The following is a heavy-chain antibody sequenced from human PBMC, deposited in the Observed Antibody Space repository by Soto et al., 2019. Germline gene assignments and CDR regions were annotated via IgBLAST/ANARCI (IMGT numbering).Heavy chain of an antibody. CDR1: GFTFSSYA. J-gene: IGHJ4*02. CDR2: ISSNGGST. D-gene: IGHD6-6*01. V-gene: IGHV3-64D*06. CDR3: VGRKTLGVSAY. Sequence: GGSLRLSCSASGFTFSSYAMHWVRQAPGKGLEYVSAISSNGGSTHYADSVKGRFTISRDNSKNTLYLQMSSLRAEDTAVYYCVGRKTLGVSAYWGQGTLVTVSS.